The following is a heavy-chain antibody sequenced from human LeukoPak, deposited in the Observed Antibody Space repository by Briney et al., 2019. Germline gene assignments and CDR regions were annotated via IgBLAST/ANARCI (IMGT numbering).Heavy chain of an antibody. CDR2: INHSGST. CDR3: ARAWVPAAKRALDY. J-gene: IGHJ4*02. V-gene: IGHV4-34*01. CDR1: GRSFSGYY. D-gene: IGHD2-2*01. Sequence: SETLSLTCAVYGRSFSGYYWSWIRQPPGKGLEWIGEINHSGSTNYNPSLKSRVTISVDTSKNQFSLKLSSVTAADTAVYYCARAWVPAAKRALDYWGQGTLVTVSS.